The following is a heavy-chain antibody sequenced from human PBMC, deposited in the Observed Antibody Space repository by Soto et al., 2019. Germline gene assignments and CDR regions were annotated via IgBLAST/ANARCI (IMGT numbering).Heavy chain of an antibody. Sequence: ASVKVSCKASGYTFTTYYMHWVRQAPGQGLEWMGLINPSGGRTLYAQQFQGRITMTRDTSTSTVYMELSSLRYEDTAAYHCARESSSSSEFGHYFGMDVWGQGTAVTVSS. CDR3: ARESSSSSEFGHYFGMDV. CDR2: INPSGGRT. V-gene: IGHV1-46*01. D-gene: IGHD6-6*01. J-gene: IGHJ6*02. CDR1: GYTFTTYY.